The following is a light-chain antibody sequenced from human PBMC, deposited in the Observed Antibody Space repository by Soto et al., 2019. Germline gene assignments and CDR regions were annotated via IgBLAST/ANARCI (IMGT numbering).Light chain of an antibody. CDR1: QSVSSSY. CDR3: QQYATSRT. J-gene: IGKJ1*01. CDR2: GAS. Sequence: EIVLTKSPGTLSLSPGERATLSCRASQSVSSSYLAWYQQKPGQAPRVLIYGASNRATGISDRFSGSGSGTDFTLTISRLEPEDFAVYYCQQYATSRTFGQGTTVEIK. V-gene: IGKV3-20*01.